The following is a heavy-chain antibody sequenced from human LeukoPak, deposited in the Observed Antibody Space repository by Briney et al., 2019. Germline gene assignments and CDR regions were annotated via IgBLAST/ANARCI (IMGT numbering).Heavy chain of an antibody. D-gene: IGHD6-13*01. CDR2: INHSGST. CDR1: GGSFSGYY. Sequence: SETLSLTCAVYGGSFSGYYWSWIRQPPGKGLEWIGEINHSGSTNYNPSLKSRVTISVDTSKNQFSLKLSSVTAADTAVYYCARRIRQQLDYWGQGTLVTVSS. V-gene: IGHV4-34*01. CDR3: ARRIRQQLDY. J-gene: IGHJ4*02.